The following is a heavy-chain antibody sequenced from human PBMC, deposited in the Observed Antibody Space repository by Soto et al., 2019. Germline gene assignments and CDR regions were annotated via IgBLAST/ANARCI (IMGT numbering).Heavy chain of an antibody. CDR3: AREGRHFDY. CDR2: INPIFGTP. CDR1: GGTFSSYA. J-gene: IGHJ4*02. Sequence: ASVKVSCKASGGTFSSYAISWVRQAPGQGLEWMGGINPIFGTPHYAQKYQGRVTITADTFTNTAYMELTRLTSDDTAVYFCAREGRHFDYWGQGTLXTVSS. V-gene: IGHV1-69*06.